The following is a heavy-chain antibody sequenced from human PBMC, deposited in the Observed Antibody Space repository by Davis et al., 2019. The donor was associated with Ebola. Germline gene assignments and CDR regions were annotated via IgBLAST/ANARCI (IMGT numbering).Heavy chain of an antibody. V-gene: IGHV4-39*01. CDR2: IYYSGST. CDR3: AGPEGSWGGYFDY. Sequence: SETLSLTCTVSGGSISSSSYYWGWIRQPPGKGLEWIGSIYYSGSTYYNPSLKSRVTISVDTSKNQFSLKLSSVTAADTAVYYCAGPEGSWGGYFDYWGQGTLVTVSS. J-gene: IGHJ4*02. CDR1: GGSISSSSYY. D-gene: IGHD1-26*01.